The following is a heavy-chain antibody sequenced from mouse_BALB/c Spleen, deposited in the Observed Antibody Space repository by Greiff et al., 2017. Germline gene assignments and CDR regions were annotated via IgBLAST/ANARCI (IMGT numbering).Heavy chain of an antibody. CDR3: ARSDGNYPFDY. CDR1: GYAFSSYW. Sequence: VKLVESGAELVRPGSSVKISCKASGYAFSSYWMNWVKQRPGQGLEWIGQIYPGDGDTNYNGKFKGKATLTADKSSSTAYMQLSSLTSEDSAVYFCARSDGNYPFDYWGQGTTLTVSS. D-gene: IGHD2-1*01. J-gene: IGHJ2*01. CDR2: IYPGDGDT. V-gene: IGHV1-80*01.